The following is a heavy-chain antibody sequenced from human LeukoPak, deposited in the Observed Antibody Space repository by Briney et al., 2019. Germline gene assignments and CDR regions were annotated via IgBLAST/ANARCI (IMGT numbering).Heavy chain of an antibody. Sequence: PSETLSLTCTVSGGSISSYYWSWIRQPPGKGLEWIGYIYYSGSTNYNPSLKSRVTISVDTSKNQFSLKLSSVTAADTAVYYCARDRGPRKSLFDYWGQGTLVTVSS. D-gene: IGHD1-14*01. V-gene: IGHV4-59*12. CDR1: GGSISSYY. J-gene: IGHJ4*02. CDR2: IYYSGST. CDR3: ARDRGPRKSLFDY.